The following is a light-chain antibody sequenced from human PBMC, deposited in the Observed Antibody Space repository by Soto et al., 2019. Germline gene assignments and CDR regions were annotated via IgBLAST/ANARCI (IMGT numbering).Light chain of an antibody. J-gene: IGKJ4*01. Sequence: EIVMTQSPATLSVSPGERGTLSCRASQSINDNLAWYQQKPGQAPRLLMFRISTRATGFPARFSASGSGTEFNLTISSLQSEDFAIYHCQQYNNWPRATFGGGTKVDIK. CDR3: QQYNNWPRAT. V-gene: IGKV3-15*01. CDR1: QSINDN. CDR2: RIS.